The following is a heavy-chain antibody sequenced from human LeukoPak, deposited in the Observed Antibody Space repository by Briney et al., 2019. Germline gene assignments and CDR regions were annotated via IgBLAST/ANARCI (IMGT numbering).Heavy chain of an antibody. V-gene: IGHV4-34*01. Sequence: SETLSLTCAVYGGSFSGYYWSWIRQPPGKGLEWIGEINHSGSTNYNPSLKSRVTISVDTSKNQFSLKLSSVTAADTAVYYCARGEYSSSSDWFDPWGQGTLVTVSS. D-gene: IGHD6-6*01. CDR1: GGSFSGYY. J-gene: IGHJ5*02. CDR2: INHSGST. CDR3: ARGEYSSSSDWFDP.